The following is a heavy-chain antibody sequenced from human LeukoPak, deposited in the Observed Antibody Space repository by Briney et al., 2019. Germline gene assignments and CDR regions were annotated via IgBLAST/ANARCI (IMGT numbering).Heavy chain of an antibody. Sequence: ASVKVSCKASGYTFTGYYMHWVRQAPGQGLEWMGWISAYNGNTNYAQKLQGRVTMTTDTSTSTAYMELRSLRSDDTAVYYCARGGYCSGGSCYYFDYWGQGTLVTVSS. CDR2: ISAYNGNT. V-gene: IGHV1-18*04. CDR1: GYTFTGYY. D-gene: IGHD2-15*01. J-gene: IGHJ4*02. CDR3: ARGGYCSGGSCYYFDY.